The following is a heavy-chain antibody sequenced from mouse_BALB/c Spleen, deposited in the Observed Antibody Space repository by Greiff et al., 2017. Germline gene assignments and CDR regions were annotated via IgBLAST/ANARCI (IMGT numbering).Heavy chain of an antibody. J-gene: IGHJ3*01. D-gene: IGHD2-4*01. Sequence: LQQPGSELVRPGASVKLSCKASGYTFTSYWMHWVKQRPGQGLEWIGNIYPGSGSTNYDETFKSKATLTVDTSSSTAYMQLSSLTSEDSAVYYCTRRGYDYWFAYWGQGTLVTVSA. CDR3: TRRGYDYWFAY. CDR1: GYTFTSYW. V-gene: IGHV1S22*01. CDR2: IYPGSGST.